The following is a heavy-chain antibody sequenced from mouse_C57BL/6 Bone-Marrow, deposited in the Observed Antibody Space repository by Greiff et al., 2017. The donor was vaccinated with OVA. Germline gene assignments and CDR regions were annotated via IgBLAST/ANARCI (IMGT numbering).Heavy chain of an antibody. CDR3: ARILPFAY. V-gene: IGHV5-17*01. J-gene: IGHJ3*01. CDR2: ISSGSSTI. Sequence: EVQRVESGGGLVTPGGSLKLSCAASGFTFRDYGMHWVRQAPEKGLEWIAYISSGSSTIYYADTVKGRFTISRDNAKNTLFLQMTSLRSEDTAMYYCARILPFAYWGQGTLVTVSA. CDR1: GFTFRDYG.